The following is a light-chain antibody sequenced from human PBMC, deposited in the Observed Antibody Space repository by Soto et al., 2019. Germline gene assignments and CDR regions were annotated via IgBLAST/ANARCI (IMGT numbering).Light chain of an antibody. J-gene: IGLJ3*02. V-gene: IGLV1-51*01. CDR2: DDD. Sequence: QSVLTQPPSVSAAPGQKVTISCSGSNSNIGANSVFWYQHLPGTAPKVVIYDDDKRPSGIPDRFSGSKSGTSATLDITGLQIGDEADYYCGTWHSTLSVEWVFGGGTKVTVL. CDR1: NSNIGANS. CDR3: GTWHSTLSVEWV.